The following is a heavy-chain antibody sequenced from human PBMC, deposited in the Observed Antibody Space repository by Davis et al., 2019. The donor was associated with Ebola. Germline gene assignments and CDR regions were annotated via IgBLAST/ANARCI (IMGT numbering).Heavy chain of an antibody. CDR3: AKDPWSGSSSYFDY. CDR2: INPSGGST. J-gene: IGHJ4*02. D-gene: IGHD1-26*01. CDR1: GYTFTSYY. Sequence: ASVKVSCKASGYTFTSYYMHWVRQAPGQGLEWMGIINPSGGSTSYAQKFQGRVTITADESTSTAYMELSSLRSEDTAVYYCAKDPWSGSSSYFDYWGQGTLVTVSS. V-gene: IGHV1-46*01.